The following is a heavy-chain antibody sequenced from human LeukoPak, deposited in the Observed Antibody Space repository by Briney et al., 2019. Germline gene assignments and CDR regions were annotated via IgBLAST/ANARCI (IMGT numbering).Heavy chain of an antibody. CDR1: GLTFSNAW. D-gene: IGHD6-13*01. CDR3: TTRPPGIDMGRNAFDI. V-gene: IGHV3-15*01. CDR2: IRSKTDGGTT. J-gene: IGHJ3*02. Sequence: GGSLRLSCAASGLTFSNAWMSWVRQAPGKGLEWVGRIRSKTDGGTTDYAAPVKGRFTISRDDSKNTLYLQMNSLKTEDTAVYYCTTRPPGIDMGRNAFDIWGQGTMVTVSS.